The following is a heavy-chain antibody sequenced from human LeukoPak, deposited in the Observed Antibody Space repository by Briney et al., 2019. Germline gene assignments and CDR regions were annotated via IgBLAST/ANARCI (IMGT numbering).Heavy chain of an antibody. D-gene: IGHD3-3*01. J-gene: IGHJ4*02. Sequence: SETLSLACTVSGGSISSSTYYWGWIRQPPGKGLEWIGSIYYSGTTYYSPSLRSRVTISVDTSKNQFSLKVSSVTAADTGVYYCAKDSWSGTGYFDYWGQGTLVTVSS. CDR3: AKDSWSGTGYFDY. V-gene: IGHV4-39*02. CDR1: GGSISSSTYY. CDR2: IYYSGTT.